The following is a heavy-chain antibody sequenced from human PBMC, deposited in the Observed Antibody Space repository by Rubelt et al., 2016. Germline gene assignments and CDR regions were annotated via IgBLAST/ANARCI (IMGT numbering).Heavy chain of an antibody. CDR1: GYTFTSYY. Sequence: QVQLVQSGAEVKKPGASVKVSCKASGYTFTSYYMHWVRQAPGQGLEWMGIINPSGGSTSYGQKCQGRVTITADKSTSTAYMELSSLRCEDTAVYYCARGAGYSGGYWGQGTLVTVSS. V-gene: IGHV1-46*01. J-gene: IGHJ4*02. CDR3: ARGAGYSGGY. CDR2: INPSGGST. D-gene: IGHD5-12*01.